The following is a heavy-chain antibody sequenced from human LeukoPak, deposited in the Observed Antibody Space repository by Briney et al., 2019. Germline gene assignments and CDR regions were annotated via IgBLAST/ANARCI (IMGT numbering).Heavy chain of an antibody. Sequence: SETLSLICAVYGGSFSGYYWSWIRQPPGKGLEWIGEINHSGSTNYNPSLKSRVTISVDTSKNQFSLKLSSVSAADTAVYYCARGSSGWYSIDYWGQGILVTVSS. CDR1: GGSFSGYY. D-gene: IGHD6-19*01. J-gene: IGHJ4*02. CDR2: INHSGST. V-gene: IGHV4-34*01. CDR3: ARGSSGWYSIDY.